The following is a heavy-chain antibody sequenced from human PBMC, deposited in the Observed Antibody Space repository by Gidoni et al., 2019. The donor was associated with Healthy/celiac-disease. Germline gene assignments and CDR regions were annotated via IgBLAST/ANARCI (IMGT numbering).Heavy chain of an antibody. CDR1: GFHFSSSS. CDR2: ISSSSSTI. Sequence: EVQLVESGGGLVRPGGSLRLSCAASGFHFSSSSMNWVRQAPGKGLECVSYISSSSSTIYYADSVNGRLTISRDNAKNSLYLQMNSLRAEDTAVYYWARDRRMFDSGFSRRSDYWGQGTLVTVSS. V-gene: IGHV3-48*04. J-gene: IGHJ4*02. CDR3: ARDRRMFDSGFSRRSDY. D-gene: IGHD6-19*01.